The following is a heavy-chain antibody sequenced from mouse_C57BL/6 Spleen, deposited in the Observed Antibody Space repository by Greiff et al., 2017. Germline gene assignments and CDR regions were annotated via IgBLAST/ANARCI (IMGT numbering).Heavy chain of an antibody. Sequence: EVQLQQSGTVLARPGASVKMSCKTSGYTFTSYWMHWVKQRPGQGLEWIGAIYPGNSDTSYNQKFKGKAKLTAVTSASTAYMELSSLTNEDSAVYYCTRSRGSFYWYFDVWGTGTTVTVSS. V-gene: IGHV1-5*01. CDR1: GYTFTSYW. CDR3: TRSRGSFYWYFDV. J-gene: IGHJ1*03. CDR2: IYPGNSDT.